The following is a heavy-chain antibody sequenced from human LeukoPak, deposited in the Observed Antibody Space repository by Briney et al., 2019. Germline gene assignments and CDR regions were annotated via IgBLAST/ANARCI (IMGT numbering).Heavy chain of an antibody. CDR2: IYHSGTT. V-gene: IGHV4-30-2*01. J-gene: IGHJ5*02. CDR3: ARGHYSYGDANWFDP. Sequence: TSETLSLTCAVSGGSISSGDYSWSWIRQPPGKGLEWIGYIYHSGTTYYNPSLKSRVTISIDRSKNQISLNLSSVTAADTAVYYCARGHYSYGDANWFDPWGQGTLVTVSS. D-gene: IGHD4-17*01. CDR1: GGSISSGDYS.